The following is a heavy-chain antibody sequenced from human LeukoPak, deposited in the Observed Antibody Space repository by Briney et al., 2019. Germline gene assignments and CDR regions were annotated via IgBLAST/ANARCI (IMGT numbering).Heavy chain of an antibody. CDR2: INHSGST. CDR3: ARASQGAFDI. Sequence: SETLSLTCAVYGGSFSGYYWSWIRQPPGKGLEWIGEINHSGSTNYNPSLKSRVTISVDTSKNQFSLKLSSVTAADTAVYYCARASQGAFDIWGQGTMVTVSS. CDR1: GGSFSGYY. V-gene: IGHV4-34*01. J-gene: IGHJ3*02.